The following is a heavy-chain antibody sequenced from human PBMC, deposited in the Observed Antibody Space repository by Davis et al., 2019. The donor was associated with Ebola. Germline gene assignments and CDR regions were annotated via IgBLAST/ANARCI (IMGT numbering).Heavy chain of an antibody. V-gene: IGHV3-33*01. Sequence: GESLKISCAASGFTFSSYAMHWVRQAPGKGLEWVAVIWYDGSNTYYADSVKGRFTISRDNAKNSLYLQMNSLRAEDTALYYCARDSAIYYASSGYSHFDYWGQGTLVTVSS. D-gene: IGHD3-22*01. J-gene: IGHJ4*02. CDR1: GFTFSSYA. CDR2: IWYDGSNT. CDR3: ARDSAIYYASSGYSHFDY.